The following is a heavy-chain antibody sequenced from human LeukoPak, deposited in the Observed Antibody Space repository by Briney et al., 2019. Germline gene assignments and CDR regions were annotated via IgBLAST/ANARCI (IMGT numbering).Heavy chain of an antibody. D-gene: IGHD3/OR15-3a*01. J-gene: IGHJ6*02. CDR1: GYTFTSYD. CDR2: MNPNSGNT. Sequence: ASVKVSCKASGYTFTSYDINWVRQATGQGLEWMGWMNPNSGNTGYAQKFQGRATMTRNTSISTAYMELSSLRSEDTAVYYCARGHRTLGRPYYYYGMDVWGQGTTVTVSS. CDR3: ARGHRTLGRPYYYYGMDV. V-gene: IGHV1-8*01.